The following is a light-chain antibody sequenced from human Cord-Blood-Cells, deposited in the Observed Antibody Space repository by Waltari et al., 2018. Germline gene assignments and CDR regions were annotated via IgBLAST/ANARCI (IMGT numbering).Light chain of an antibody. CDR3: QQYNNWIT. CDR1: QSVSSN. Sequence: EIVMTQSPATLPVSPGERAPLSCRASQSVSSNLAWYQQKPGQAHRLLIYGASTRATGIPARFSGSGSGTEFTLTISSLQSEDFAVYYCQQYNNWITFGQGTRLEIK. J-gene: IGKJ5*01. CDR2: GAS. V-gene: IGKV3-15*01.